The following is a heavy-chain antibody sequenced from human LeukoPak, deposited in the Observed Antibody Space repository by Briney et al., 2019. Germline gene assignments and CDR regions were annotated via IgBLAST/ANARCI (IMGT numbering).Heavy chain of an antibody. Sequence: GRSLRLACAASGFTFSTYAMSCVRQAAGKGLEWVSLISGSGGGTYYAASVKGRFTISRDNSKNTMYLQLNSLRVEDTAVYYCAKNRGAGSHYYYHMNVWGKGTTVTVSS. V-gene: IGHV3-23*01. CDR1: GFTFSTYA. J-gene: IGHJ6*03. D-gene: IGHD1-26*01. CDR2: ISGSGGGT. CDR3: AKNRGAGSHYYYHMNV.